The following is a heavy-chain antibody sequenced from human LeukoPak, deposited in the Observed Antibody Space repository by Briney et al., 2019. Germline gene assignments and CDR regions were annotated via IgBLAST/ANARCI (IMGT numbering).Heavy chain of an antibody. D-gene: IGHD5-12*01. CDR1: GFTFSSYG. Sequence: GGSLRLSCAASGFTFSSYGMHWVRQAPGRGLEWVAVIWYDGSNKYYADSVKGRLTISRDNSKNTLYLQMNSLRAEDMAVYYCARALYSGYDGFDYWGQGTLVTVSS. J-gene: IGHJ4*02. CDR2: IWYDGSNK. V-gene: IGHV3-33*01. CDR3: ARALYSGYDGFDY.